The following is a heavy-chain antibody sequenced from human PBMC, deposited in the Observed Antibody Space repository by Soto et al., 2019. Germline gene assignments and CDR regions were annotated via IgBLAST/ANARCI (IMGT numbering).Heavy chain of an antibody. CDR1: GFTVSSNY. CDR3: AREYYDILQWYFDL. Sequence: GGSLRLSCAASGFTVSSNYMSWVRQAPGKGLEWVSVIYSGGSTYYADSVKGRFTISRDNSKNTLYLQMNSLRAEDTAVYYCAREYYDILQWYFDLWGRGTLVTVSS. D-gene: IGHD3-9*01. J-gene: IGHJ2*01. CDR2: IYSGGST. V-gene: IGHV3-53*01.